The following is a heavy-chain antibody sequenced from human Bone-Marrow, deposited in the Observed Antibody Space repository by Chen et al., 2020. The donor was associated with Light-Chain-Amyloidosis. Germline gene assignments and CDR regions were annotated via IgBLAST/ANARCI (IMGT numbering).Heavy chain of an antibody. J-gene: IGHJ4*02. V-gene: IGHV5-51*01. D-gene: IGHD1-26*01. CDR2: IYPDDSGA. CDR3: AGRRHRYNFYY. Sequence: EVQLEQSGPEVKKPGESLKISCKGSGYTFPNYWIGWVRQLPGKGLEWMGVIYPDDSGARYRPSIEGQVTTSAANSITTAYLQWRILKASDTAMYYCAGRRHRYNFYYWGQGTLVTVSS. CDR1: GYTFPNYW.